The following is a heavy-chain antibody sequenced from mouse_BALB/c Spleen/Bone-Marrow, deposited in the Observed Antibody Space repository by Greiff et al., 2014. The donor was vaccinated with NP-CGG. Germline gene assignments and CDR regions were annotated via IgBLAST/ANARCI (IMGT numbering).Heavy chain of an antibody. Sequence: VQLQQSGPELVRPGASVKMSCKASGYTLTSYWMHWVKQRPGQGLEWIGMIDPSNSETSLNQKFMDKAKLNEDKSSNTAYMQLSSLTSEDSAVYDCAKNHYAMDYWGQGTSVTVSS. CDR1: GYTLTSYW. V-gene: IGHV1-74*01. CDR2: IDPSNSET. J-gene: IGHJ4*01. CDR3: AKNHYAMDY.